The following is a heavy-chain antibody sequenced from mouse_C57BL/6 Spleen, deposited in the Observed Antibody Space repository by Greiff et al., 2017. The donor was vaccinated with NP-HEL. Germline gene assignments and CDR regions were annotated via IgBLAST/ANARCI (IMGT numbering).Heavy chain of an antibody. J-gene: IGHJ1*03. CDR2: IYPGDGDT. V-gene: IGHV1-82*01. CDR1: GYAFSSSW. Sequence: QVQLQQSGPELVKPGASVKISCKASGYAFSSSWMNWVKQRPGKGLEWIGRIYPGDGDTNYNGKFKGKATLTADKSSSTAYMQLSSLTSEDSAVYFCAREDYYGSSYWYFGVWGTGTTVTVSS. CDR3: AREDYYGSSYWYFGV. D-gene: IGHD1-1*01.